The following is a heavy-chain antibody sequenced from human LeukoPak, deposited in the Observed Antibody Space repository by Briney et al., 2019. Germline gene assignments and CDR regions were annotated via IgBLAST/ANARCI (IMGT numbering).Heavy chain of an antibody. Sequence: GGSLRLSCAASGFTFSSYWMHWVRQAPGKGLVWVSRINSDGSSTSYAVSVKGRFTISRDNAKNTLYLQMNSLRAEDTAVYYCARGKSLSCSGGSCYYYYGMDVWGQGTTVTVSS. V-gene: IGHV3-74*01. CDR2: INSDGSST. CDR1: GFTFSSYW. D-gene: IGHD2-15*01. J-gene: IGHJ6*02. CDR3: ARGKSLSCSGGSCYYYYGMDV.